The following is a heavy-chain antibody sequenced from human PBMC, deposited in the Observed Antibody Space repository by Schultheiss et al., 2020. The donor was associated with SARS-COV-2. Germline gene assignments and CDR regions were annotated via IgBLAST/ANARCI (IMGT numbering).Heavy chain of an antibody. V-gene: IGHV3-48*01. CDR3: ARAGCSSTSCRYPALGYYYGMDV. Sequence: GGSLRLSCTASGVSLSDYSMNWVRQAPGKGLEWLAYIHSRLSPTFYADSVKGRFTISKDNAKNTLYLQMNSLRAEDTAVYYCARAGCSSTSCRYPALGYYYGMDVWGQGTTVTVSS. CDR1: GVSLSDYS. D-gene: IGHD2-2*01. CDR2: IHSRLSPT. J-gene: IGHJ6*02.